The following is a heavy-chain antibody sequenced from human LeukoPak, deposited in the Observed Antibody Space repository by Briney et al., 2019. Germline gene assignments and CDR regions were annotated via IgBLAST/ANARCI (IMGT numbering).Heavy chain of an antibody. CDR3: ARGRVVTRDYYMDV. V-gene: IGHV3-33*01. J-gene: IGHJ6*03. D-gene: IGHD4-23*01. CDR1: GFTFSSYG. Sequence: GGSLRLSCAASGFTFSSYGMHWVRQAPGKGLEWVAVIWYDGSNKYYADSVKGRFTISRDNSKNTLYLQMNSLRAEDTAVYYCARGRVVTRDYYMDVWGKGTTVTVSS. CDR2: IWYDGSNK.